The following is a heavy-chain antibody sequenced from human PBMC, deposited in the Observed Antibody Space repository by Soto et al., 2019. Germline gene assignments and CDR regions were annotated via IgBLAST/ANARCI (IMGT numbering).Heavy chain of an antibody. CDR1: GFSFTSYW. CDR3: AITYYDILTGYHFDY. V-gene: IGHV5-51*01. CDR2: IYPADSDT. J-gene: IGHJ4*02. Sequence: PGESLKISCKGSGFSFTSYWIAWVRQMPGKGLEWMGIIYPADSDTRYSPSFQGQVTISADKSFSTAYLQWSSLKASDTAMYYCAITYYDILTGYHFDYWGQGTLVTVSS. D-gene: IGHD3-9*01.